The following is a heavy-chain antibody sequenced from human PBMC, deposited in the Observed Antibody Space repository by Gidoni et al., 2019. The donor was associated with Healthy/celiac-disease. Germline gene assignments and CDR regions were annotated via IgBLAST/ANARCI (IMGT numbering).Heavy chain of an antibody. Sequence: EVQLVESGGGLVQPGGPLRLSCAASGFTFGSSEMNWVRQAPGKGLEWVSYISSSGSTIYYADSVKGRFTISRDNAKNSLYLQMISLRAEDTAVYYCAREYYPPLDDFWSGLGYWGQGTLVTVSS. J-gene: IGHJ4*02. D-gene: IGHD3-3*01. CDR1: GFTFGSSE. CDR2: ISSSGSTI. CDR3: AREYYPPLDDFWSGLGY. V-gene: IGHV3-48*03.